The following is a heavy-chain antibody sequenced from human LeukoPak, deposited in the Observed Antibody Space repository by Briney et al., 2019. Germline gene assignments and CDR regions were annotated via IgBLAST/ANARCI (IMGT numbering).Heavy chain of an antibody. V-gene: IGHV7-4-1*02. CDR1: GYTFTTSA. Sequence: GASVKVSCKASGYTFTTSAMNWVRQAPGQGLEWMGWINTNTGSPFYAQGFTGRFVFSLDTSVSTAYLQISSLKAEGTAVYYCAREGYSYDYWGQGTLVTVSS. D-gene: IGHD5-18*01. J-gene: IGHJ4*02. CDR2: INTNTGSP. CDR3: AREGYSYDY.